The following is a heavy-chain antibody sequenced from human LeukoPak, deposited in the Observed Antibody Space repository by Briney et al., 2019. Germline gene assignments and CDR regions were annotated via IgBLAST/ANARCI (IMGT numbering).Heavy chain of an antibody. CDR2: IWCDGSNK. Sequence: PGRSLRLSCAASGFTFSDGMHWVRQAPGKGLEWVAVIWCDGSNKYYADSVKGRFTISRDNSKNTLYLQMNSLRAEDTAVYYCARDLLRRKPYYYGSGSYNGPDYWGQGTLVTVSS. V-gene: IGHV3-33*08. CDR1: GFTFSDG. CDR3: ARDLLRRKPYYYGSGSYNGPDY. D-gene: IGHD3-10*01. J-gene: IGHJ4*02.